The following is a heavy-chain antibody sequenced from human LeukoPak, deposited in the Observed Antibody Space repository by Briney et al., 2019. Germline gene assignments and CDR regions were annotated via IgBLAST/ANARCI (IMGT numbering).Heavy chain of an antibody. J-gene: IGHJ4*02. V-gene: IGHV1-2*02. CDR2: INPNINGT. Sequence: ASVKVSCKASGYTFTGYYIHWVRQAPGQGLEWMGWINPNINGTNYAQKFQGRVTMTGDRSISTAYMELSRLRSDDTAVYYCASSLRTYGDSFDYWGQGTLVTVSS. D-gene: IGHD4-17*01. CDR1: GYTFTGYY. CDR3: ASSLRTYGDSFDY.